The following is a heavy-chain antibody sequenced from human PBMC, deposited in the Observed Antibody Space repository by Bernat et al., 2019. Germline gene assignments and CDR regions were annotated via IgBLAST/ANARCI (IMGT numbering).Heavy chain of an antibody. Sequence: QVQLVQSGAGVKKPGSSVKVSCKASGGTFSSYAISWVRQAPGQGLEWMGGIIPIFGTANYAQKFQGRVTITADESTSTAYMELSSLRSEDTAVYYCARRSAWGTIFGVVNAFRYYYYGMDVWGQGTTVTVSS. CDR3: ARRSAWGTIFGVVNAFRYYYYGMDV. CDR2: IIPIFGTA. J-gene: IGHJ6*02. D-gene: IGHD3-3*01. V-gene: IGHV1-69*12. CDR1: GGTFSSYA.